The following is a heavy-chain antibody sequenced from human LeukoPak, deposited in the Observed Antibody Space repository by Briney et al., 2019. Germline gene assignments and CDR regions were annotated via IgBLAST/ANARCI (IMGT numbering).Heavy chain of an antibody. CDR2: FDPEDGET. D-gene: IGHD6-13*01. V-gene: IGHV1-24*01. CDR1: GYTLTELS. J-gene: IGHJ4*02. CDR3: ATASKGRYSSSWPDY. Sequence: ASVKVSCKVSGYTLTELSMHWVRQAPGKGLEWMGGFDPEDGETIYAQKFQGRVTMTEDTSTDTAYMELSSLRSEDTAVYYCATASKGRYSSSWPDYWGQGTLVTVSS.